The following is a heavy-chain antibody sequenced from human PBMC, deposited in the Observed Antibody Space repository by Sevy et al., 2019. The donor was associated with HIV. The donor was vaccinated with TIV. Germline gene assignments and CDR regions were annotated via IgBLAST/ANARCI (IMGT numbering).Heavy chain of an antibody. CDR1: GFTFSNNY. CDR2: TRNKADGYTT. V-gene: IGHV3-72*01. CDR3: ATHAGIAAAGRVFDY. J-gene: IGHJ4*02. D-gene: IGHD6-13*01. Sequence: GGSLRLSCVASGFTFSNNYMEWVRQAPGKGLEWVGRTRNKADGYTTESAPSVKGRLTIASNESKNSLYMQMNSLKTEDTAVYYCATHAGIAAAGRVFDYWGQGTLVTVSS.